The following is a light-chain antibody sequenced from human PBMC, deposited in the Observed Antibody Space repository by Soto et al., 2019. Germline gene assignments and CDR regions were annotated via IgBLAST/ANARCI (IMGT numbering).Light chain of an antibody. V-gene: IGKV3-20*01. CDR3: QQYGGSPPIT. CDR2: GAS. CDR1: QSVSSSY. Sequence: EIVLTQSPGTLSLSPGERATLSCRASQSVSSSYLAWYQQKPGQAPRLVIYGASSRATGIPDRFSGGGSGTHFTLTISRLEPEDFAVYYGQQYGGSPPITFGQGTRLENK. J-gene: IGKJ5*01.